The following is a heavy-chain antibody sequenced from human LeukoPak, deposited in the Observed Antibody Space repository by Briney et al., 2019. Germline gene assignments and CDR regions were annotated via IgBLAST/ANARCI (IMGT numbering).Heavy chain of an antibody. V-gene: IGHV4-59*01. J-gene: IGHJ5*02. CDR3: ARDRSSGYPSGFDP. CDR1: GGSISSYY. D-gene: IGHD3-22*01. CDR2: IYYSGST. Sequence: AETLSLTCTVSGGSISSYYWSWIRQPPGKGLEWIGYIYYSGSTNYNPSLKSRVTISVDTSKNQFSLKLSSVTAADTAVYYCARDRSSGYPSGFDPWGQGTLVTVSS.